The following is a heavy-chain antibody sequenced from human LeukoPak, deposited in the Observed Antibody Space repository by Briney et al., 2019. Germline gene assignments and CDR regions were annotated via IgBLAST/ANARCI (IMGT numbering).Heavy chain of an antibody. CDR1: GFTFSTYW. Sequence: PGGSLRLSCAASGFTFSTYWMSWVRQAPGKGLEWVANIKQVGSEKYYVDSVKGRFTISRDNAKNSLYLQMNSLRAEDTAVYYCAGVRDDYFDYWGQGTLVTVSS. V-gene: IGHV3-7*01. J-gene: IGHJ4*02. D-gene: IGHD3-3*01. CDR3: AGVRDDYFDY. CDR2: IKQVGSEK.